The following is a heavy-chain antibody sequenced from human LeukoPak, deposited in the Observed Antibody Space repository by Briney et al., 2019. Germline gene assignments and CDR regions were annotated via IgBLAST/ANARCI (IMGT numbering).Heavy chain of an antibody. CDR1: GFTFSSYE. CDR2: ISSSGSTI. J-gene: IGHJ4*02. V-gene: IGHV3-48*03. CDR3: ARAEQWTLYYLDY. Sequence: GGSLRLYCAASGFTFSSYEMNWVRQAPGKGLEWVSYISSSGSTIYYADSVKGRFTISRDNAKNSLYLQMNSLRAEDTAVYYCARAEQWTLYYLDYWGQGTLVTVSS. D-gene: IGHD6-19*01.